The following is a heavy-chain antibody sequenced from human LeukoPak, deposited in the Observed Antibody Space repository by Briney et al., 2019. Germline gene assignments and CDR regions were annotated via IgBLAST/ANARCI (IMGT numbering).Heavy chain of an antibody. CDR1: GFTFSSYA. CDR3: ARDLVVVPAAIRGNWFDP. CDR2: ISSSSSYI. Sequence: GGSLRLSCAASGFTFSSYAMNWVRQAPGKGLEWVSSISSSSSYIYYADSVKGRFTISRDNAKNSLYLQMNSLRAEDTAVYYCARDLVVVPAAIRGNWFDPWGQGTLVTVSS. J-gene: IGHJ5*02. D-gene: IGHD2-2*02. V-gene: IGHV3-21*01.